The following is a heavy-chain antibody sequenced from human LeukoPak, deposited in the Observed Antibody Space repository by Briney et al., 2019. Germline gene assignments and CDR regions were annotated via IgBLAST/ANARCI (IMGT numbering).Heavy chain of an antibody. Sequence: GGSLRLSCAASGFTFSDYAMHWVRQAPGKGLEWVSLISSGGTYEYYADSVKGRFTISRDNSKNTLYLQLNSLRAEDTAVYYCARDSTYYYDSGSSGPHYFDYWGQGTLVTVSS. CDR1: GFTFSDYA. J-gene: IGHJ4*02. V-gene: IGHV3-30*01. D-gene: IGHD3-10*01. CDR2: ISSGGTYE. CDR3: ARDSTYYYDSGSSGPHYFDY.